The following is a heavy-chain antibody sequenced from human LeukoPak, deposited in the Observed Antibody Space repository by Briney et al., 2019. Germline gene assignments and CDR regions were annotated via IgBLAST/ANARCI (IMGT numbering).Heavy chain of an antibody. D-gene: IGHD6-13*01. Sequence: SGTLSLTCAVSGGSIRSSNWWTWVRQSPGKGLEWIAEIHHSGSTNCNPSLKSRVTISVDGSKNQFSLKLSSVTAADTAVYYCARLGSPINWFDPWGQGTLVTVSS. CDR2: IHHSGST. CDR1: GGSIRSSNW. J-gene: IGHJ5*02. CDR3: ARLGSPINWFDP. V-gene: IGHV4-4*02.